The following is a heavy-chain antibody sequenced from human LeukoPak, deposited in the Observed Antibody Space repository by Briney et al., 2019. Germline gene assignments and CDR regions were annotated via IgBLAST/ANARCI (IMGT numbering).Heavy chain of an antibody. V-gene: IGHV4-38-2*02. Sequence: PSETLSLTCNVSGYSISALANWGWIRQSPGKGLEWIGSFYYGGSTYYNPSLRSRVTISVDTSKNQFSLKLSSVTAADTAVYYCASPRGDDSGGYYTWYFHHWGQGILVTVSS. J-gene: IGHJ1*01. CDR1: GYSISALAN. CDR2: FYYGGST. CDR3: ASPRGDDSGGYYTWYFHH. D-gene: IGHD3-22*01.